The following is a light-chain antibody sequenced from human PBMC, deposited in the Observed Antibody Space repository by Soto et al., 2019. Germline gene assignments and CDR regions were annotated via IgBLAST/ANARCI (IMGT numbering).Light chain of an antibody. CDR1: SSDVGGYNY. J-gene: IGLJ2*01. CDR3: SSYTSSSPSVV. CDR2: DVS. V-gene: IGLV2-14*01. Sequence: QSALTQPASVSGSPGQSITISCTGTSSDVGGYNYVSWYQQHPGKAPKLMIYDVSNRPSGVSNRFSGSKSGNTASLTISGLQAEDEADYYRSSYTSSSPSVVFGGGTKLTVL.